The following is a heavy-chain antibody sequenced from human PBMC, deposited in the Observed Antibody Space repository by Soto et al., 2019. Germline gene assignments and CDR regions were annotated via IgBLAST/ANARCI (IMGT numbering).Heavy chain of an antibody. CDR1: GGSISSSY. Sequence: SETLSLTCTVSGGSISSSYWSWVRQPPGKGLEWIGYIYNSGSTSYNPSLKSQVTISVDTSKNQFSLKLSSVTAADTAVYCWGGGGGGYRTAGGNWFDPWGQGTLVTVSS. V-gene: IGHV4-59*01. CDR3: GGGGGGYRTAGGNWFDP. CDR2: IYNSGST. J-gene: IGHJ5*02. D-gene: IGHD5-12*01.